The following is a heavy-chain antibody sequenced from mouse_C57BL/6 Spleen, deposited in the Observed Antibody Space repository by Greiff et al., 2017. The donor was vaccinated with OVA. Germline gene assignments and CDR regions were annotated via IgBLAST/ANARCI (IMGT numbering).Heavy chain of an antibody. CDR1: GYTFTSYW. Sequence: QVQLKQPGAELVKPGASVKLSCKASGYTFTSYWMHWVKQRPGRGLEWIGRIDPNSGGTKYNEKFKSKATLTVDKPSSPAYMQLSSLTSEDSAVYYCARLLYGSSFYYAMDYWGQGTSVTVSS. D-gene: IGHD1-1*01. J-gene: IGHJ4*01. V-gene: IGHV1-72*01. CDR3: ARLLYGSSFYYAMDY. CDR2: IDPNSGGT.